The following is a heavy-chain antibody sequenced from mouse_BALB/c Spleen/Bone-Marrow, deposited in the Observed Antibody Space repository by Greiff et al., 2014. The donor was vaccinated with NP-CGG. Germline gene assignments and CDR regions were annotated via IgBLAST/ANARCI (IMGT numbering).Heavy chain of an antibody. D-gene: IGHD2-14*01. CDR1: GFNINDTY. CDR3: ARYRLGTYFDF. J-gene: IGHJ2*01. V-gene: IGHV14-3*02. Sequence: VPLKQSGGELVKPGGSVKLSCTASGFNINDTYMHWVKQRPEQGLEGIGRIDPANGNAKYDPKFQGKATITADTSSNTAYLQLSSLTSEDTAVYYCARYRLGTYFDFWGQGTTLTVSS. CDR2: IDPANGNA.